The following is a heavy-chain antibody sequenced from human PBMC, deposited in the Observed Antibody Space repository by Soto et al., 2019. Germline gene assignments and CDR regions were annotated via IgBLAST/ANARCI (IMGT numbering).Heavy chain of an antibody. J-gene: IGHJ5*02. Sequence: EVQLLESGGGLVQPGGSLRLSCAASGFTFSSYAMSWVRQAPGKGLEWVSAISGSGGSTYYADSVKGRFTISRDNSKNTLYLQMNSLRADDTAVYYCAKSAANYGYYEFWFDPWGQGKRVTVSS. CDR3: AKSAANYGYYEFWFDP. CDR1: GFTFSSYA. V-gene: IGHV3-23*01. CDR2: ISGSGGST. D-gene: IGHD4-17*01.